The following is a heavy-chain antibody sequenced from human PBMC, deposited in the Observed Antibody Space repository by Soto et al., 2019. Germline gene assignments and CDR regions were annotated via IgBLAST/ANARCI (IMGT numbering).Heavy chain of an antibody. CDR1: GGSISSGGYY. CDR2: IYYSGST. Sequence: SETLSLTCTVSGGSISSGGYYWSWIRQHPGKGLEWIGYIYYSGSTYYNPSLKSRVTISVDTSKNQFSPKLSSVTAADTAVYYCARVLRGVISTDLYGMDVWGQGTTVTVSS. J-gene: IGHJ6*02. CDR3: ARVLRGVISTDLYGMDV. V-gene: IGHV4-31*03. D-gene: IGHD3-10*01.